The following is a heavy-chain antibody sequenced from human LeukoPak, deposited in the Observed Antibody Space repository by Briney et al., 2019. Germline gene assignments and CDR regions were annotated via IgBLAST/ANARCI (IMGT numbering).Heavy chain of an antibody. Sequence: GGSLRLSCVASGFTFTSYAMTWVRQAPGKGLEWVSAIIGGGDYIYYGDSVKGRFTSSRDNSKSTLYLQMRNLRVEDTAVYYCAKNWGSGMAFYAYWGQGTQVTVSS. D-gene: IGHD5-18*01. V-gene: IGHV3-23*01. CDR3: AKNWGSGMAFYAY. CDR1: GFTFTSYA. J-gene: IGHJ4*02. CDR2: IIGGGDYI.